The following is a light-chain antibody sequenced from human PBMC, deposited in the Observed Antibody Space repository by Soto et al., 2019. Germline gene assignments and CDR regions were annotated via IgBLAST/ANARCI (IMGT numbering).Light chain of an antibody. CDR1: QSLLHSNGYNY. CDR2: LGS. CDR3: MQGVYNDMHALQTPYT. Sequence: DIVMTQSPLSLPVTPGEPASISCRSSQSLLHSNGYNYLDWYLQKPGQSPQLLIYLGSIRASGVPDRFSGSGSGTDFTLKISRVEAEDVGVYYCMQGVYNDMHALQTPYTFGQGTKLEIK. J-gene: IGKJ2*01. V-gene: IGKV2-28*01.